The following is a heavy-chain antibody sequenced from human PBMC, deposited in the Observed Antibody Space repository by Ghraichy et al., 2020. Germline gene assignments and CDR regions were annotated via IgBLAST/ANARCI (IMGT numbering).Heavy chain of an antibody. CDR3: ATLSSGIWFGDHGMDV. CDR2: ISSSSTI. Sequence: GGSLRLSCAASGFTFSSYSMNWVRQAPGKGLEWVSYISSSSTIYYADSVKGRFTISRDNAKNSLYLQMNSLRAEDTAVYYCATLSSGIWFGDHGMDVWGQGTTVTVSS. J-gene: IGHJ6*02. V-gene: IGHV3-48*01. CDR1: GFTFSSYS. D-gene: IGHD3-10*01.